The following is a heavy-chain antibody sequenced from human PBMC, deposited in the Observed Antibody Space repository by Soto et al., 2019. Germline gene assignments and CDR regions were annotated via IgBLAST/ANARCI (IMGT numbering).Heavy chain of an antibody. Sequence: PSETLSLTCTVSGGVINSFYWSWIRQPPGKGLEWIGHIYVSGSTNYNPSLKSRVTISADTSKNQFSLKLSYVTGADKAVYYRPRGDRCSFALDYWYQGALVAVST. J-gene: IGHJ4*02. CDR3: PRGDRCSFALDY. CDR1: GGVINSFY. V-gene: IGHV4-59*03. D-gene: IGHD5-18*01. CDR2: IYVSGST.